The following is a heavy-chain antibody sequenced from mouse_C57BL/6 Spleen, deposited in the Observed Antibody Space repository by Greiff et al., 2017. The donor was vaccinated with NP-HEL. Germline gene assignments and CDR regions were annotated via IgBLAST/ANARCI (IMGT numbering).Heavy chain of an antibody. Sequence: QVQLQQSGPELVKPGASVKISCKASGYAFSSSWMNWVKQRPGKGLEWIGRIYPGDGDTTYIGKFKGTATLTADKSSSTAYMQLSSLTSEDYAVYFCALAMITTGGFAYWGQGTLVTVSA. J-gene: IGHJ3*01. V-gene: IGHV1-82*01. CDR1: GYAFSSSW. D-gene: IGHD2-4*01. CDR2: IYPGDGDT. CDR3: ALAMITTGGFAY.